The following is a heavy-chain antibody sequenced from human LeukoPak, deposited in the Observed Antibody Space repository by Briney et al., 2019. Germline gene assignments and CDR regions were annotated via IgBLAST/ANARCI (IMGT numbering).Heavy chain of an antibody. V-gene: IGHV5-10-1*01. CDR2: IDPSDSST. D-gene: IGHD6-13*01. CDR1: GYSFTTYW. CDR3: ARRRAYSSNWYANRYYFDY. Sequence: GESLRISCKGSGYSFTTYWITWVRQMPGKGLEWMRRIDPSDSSTNYSPSFQGRVSMSADKSINTAYLQWSCLKASDTAFYYCARRRAYSSNWYANRYYFDYWGQGTLVTVSA. J-gene: IGHJ4*02.